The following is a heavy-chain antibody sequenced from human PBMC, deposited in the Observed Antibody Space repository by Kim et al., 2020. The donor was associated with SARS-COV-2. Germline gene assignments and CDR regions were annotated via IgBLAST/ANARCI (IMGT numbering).Heavy chain of an antibody. D-gene: IGHD5-18*01. CDR1: GYTFTSYA. J-gene: IGHJ6*03. V-gene: IGHV7-4-1*02. CDR3: AREQLDTAMVTYLRNYYYYYMDV. Sequence: ASVKVSCKASGYTFTSYAMNWVRQAPGQGLEWMGWINTNTGNPTYAQGFTGRFVFSLDTSVSTAYLQISSLKAEDTAVYYCAREQLDTAMVTYLRNYYYYYMDVWGKGTTVTVSS. CDR2: INTNTGNP.